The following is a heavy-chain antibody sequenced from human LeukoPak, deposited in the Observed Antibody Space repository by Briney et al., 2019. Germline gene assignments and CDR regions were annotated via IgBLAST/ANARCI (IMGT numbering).Heavy chain of an antibody. CDR1: GYTFTGYS. CDR2: INPNSGGT. J-gene: IGHJ5*02. CDR3: ARDRLAAGGSGA. V-gene: IGHV1-2*06. Sequence: GASVKVSCMASGYTFTGYSMHWVRQAPGQGLEWMGRINPNSGGTNYAQKFQGRVTMTRDTSISTAYMELSSLRSDDTAVYYCARDRLAAGGSGAWGQGTLATVSS. D-gene: IGHD6-13*01.